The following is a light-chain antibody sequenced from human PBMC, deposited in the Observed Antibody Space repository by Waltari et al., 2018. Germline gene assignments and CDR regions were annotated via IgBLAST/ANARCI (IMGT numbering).Light chain of an antibody. CDR1: NIGSYS. Sequence: SYVLTQPPSVSVAPGETARITCGGDNIGSYSVHWYQPKPGQAPVLGIRYDSDRPSGIPERFSGSNAANTATLTISRVEAGDEANYYCQVWHAAIDPGVFGTGTEVTV. J-gene: IGLJ1*01. CDR2: YDS. CDR3: QVWHAAIDPGV. V-gene: IGLV3-21*04.